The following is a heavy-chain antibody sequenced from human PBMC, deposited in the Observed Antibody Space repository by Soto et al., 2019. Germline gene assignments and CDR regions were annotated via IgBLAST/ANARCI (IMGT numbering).Heavy chain of an antibody. V-gene: IGHV3-66*04. D-gene: IGHD5-18*01. CDR3: ARRYLVDTAMVGARTYYYYGMDV. CDR1: GFTVSSNY. J-gene: IGHJ6*02. CDR2: IYSGGST. Sequence: SLRLSCAASGFTVSSNYMSWVRQAPGKGLEWVSVIYSGGSTYYADSVKGRFTISRDNSKNTLYLQMNSLRAEDTAVYYCARRYLVDTAMVGARTYYYYGMDVWGQGTTVTVSS.